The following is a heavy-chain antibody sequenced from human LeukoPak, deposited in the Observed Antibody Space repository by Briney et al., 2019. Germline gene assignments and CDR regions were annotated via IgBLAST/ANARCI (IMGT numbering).Heavy chain of an antibody. V-gene: IGHV1-8*03. Sequence: ASVKVSCKASGYTFTSYDINWVRQATGQGLEWMGWMNPNSGNTGYAQKFQGRVTITRNTSISTAYMELSSLRSEDTAVYYCARYCSSTSCPEFDIGGQGTMVTVSS. J-gene: IGHJ3*02. CDR3: ARYCSSTSCPEFDI. CDR1: GYTFTSYD. CDR2: MNPNSGNT. D-gene: IGHD2-2*01.